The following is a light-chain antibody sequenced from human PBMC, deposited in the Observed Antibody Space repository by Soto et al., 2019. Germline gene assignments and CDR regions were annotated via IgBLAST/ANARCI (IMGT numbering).Light chain of an antibody. CDR3: QQRNNWVT. CDR1: QSIRNY. Sequence: EIVLTQSPATLSVSPGERATLSCRASQSIRNYLARYQQKPGQAPRLLIYDASNRATGIPARFSGSGSGTDFNLTISSLEPEDSAVYFCQQRNNWVTFGGGSKVEIK. V-gene: IGKV3-11*01. J-gene: IGKJ4*01. CDR2: DAS.